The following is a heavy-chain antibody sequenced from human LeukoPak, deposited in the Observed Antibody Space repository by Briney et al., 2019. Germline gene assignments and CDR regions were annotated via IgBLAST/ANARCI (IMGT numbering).Heavy chain of an antibody. CDR3: ARSRNYDLTGFNPTYYFDS. CDR2: IYNTVDV. CDR1: GVSIIGSY. Sequence: SETLSLTCTVSGVSIIGSYWTWIRQSPGGTLEYIGYIYNTVDVNYNPSLKGRVTISIDIYGTRFALRLTSVTAADTAIYFCARSRNYDLTGFNPTYYFDSWGQGALVTVSS. J-gene: IGHJ4*02. V-gene: IGHV4-59*01. D-gene: IGHD3-9*01.